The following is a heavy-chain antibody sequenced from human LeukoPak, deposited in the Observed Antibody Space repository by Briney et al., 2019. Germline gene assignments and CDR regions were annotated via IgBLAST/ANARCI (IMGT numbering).Heavy chain of an antibody. CDR2: INPNSGGT. J-gene: IGHJ4*02. D-gene: IGHD3-22*01. CDR1: GYTFTGYY. Sequence: AASVKVSCKASGYTFTGYYMHWVRQAPGQGLEWMGRINPNSGGTNYAQKFQGRVTMTRDTSISTAYMELSRLRCDDTAVYYCARDTRSKRAYYYDSSGSDYWGQGTLVTVS. CDR3: ARDTRSKRAYYYDSSGSDY. V-gene: IGHV1-2*06.